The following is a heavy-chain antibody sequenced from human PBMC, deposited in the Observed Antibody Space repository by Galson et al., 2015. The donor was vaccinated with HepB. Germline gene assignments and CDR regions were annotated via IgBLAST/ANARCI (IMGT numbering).Heavy chain of an antibody. J-gene: IGHJ4*02. CDR3: ALWGTMVRGVMRRDFDY. D-gene: IGHD3-10*01. V-gene: IGHV1-24*01. CDR2: FDPEDGET. CDR1: GYTLTALS. Sequence: SCKVSGYTLTALSMHWVRQAPGKGLEWMGGFDPEDGETIYAQKFQGRVPMTEDTSTDTAYMELSSLRSEDTAVYYCALWGTMVRGVMRRDFDYWGQGTLVTVSS.